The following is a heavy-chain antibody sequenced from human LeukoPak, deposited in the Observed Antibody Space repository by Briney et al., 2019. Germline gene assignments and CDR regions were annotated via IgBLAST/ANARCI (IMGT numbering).Heavy chain of an antibody. CDR3: AKDGWNDIPDY. J-gene: IGHJ4*02. Sequence: GGSLRLSCAAPGFTFTSYGMSWVRQAPGKGLEWVSVISGSGGSTNYADSVKGRFTISRDNFKNTLYLQMNSLRAEDTAVYYCAKDGWNDIPDYWGQGTLVAVSS. CDR2: ISGSGGST. CDR1: GFTFTSYG. V-gene: IGHV3-23*01. D-gene: IGHD1-1*01.